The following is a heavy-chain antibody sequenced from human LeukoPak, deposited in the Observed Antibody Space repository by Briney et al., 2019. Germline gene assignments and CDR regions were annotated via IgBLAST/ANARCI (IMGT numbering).Heavy chain of an antibody. J-gene: IGHJ4*02. CDR2: IGGSGGST. V-gene: IGHV3-23*01. Sequence: GGSLRLSCAASGFTFSSYAMSWVRQAPGKGLEWVSAIGGSGGSTYYADSVKGRFTISRDNSKNTLYLQMNSLRAEDTAVYYCAKDFYSGSYYEYGYFDYWGQGTLVTVSS. CDR3: AKDFYSGSYYEYGYFDY. CDR1: GFTFSSYA. D-gene: IGHD1-26*01.